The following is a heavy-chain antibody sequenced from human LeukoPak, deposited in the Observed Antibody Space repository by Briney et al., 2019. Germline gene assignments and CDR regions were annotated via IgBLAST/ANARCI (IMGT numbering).Heavy chain of an antibody. CDR3: ATLVSTRYYFDY. Sequence: PSETLSLTCSVSGGSISTYYWSWIRQPPGKGLEWIGYIYYSGSTSYNPSLKSRVTISVDTSKNQFSLRLTSVTAADTAVYFCATLVSTRYYFDYWGQGTLVTVSS. D-gene: IGHD5/OR15-5a*01. V-gene: IGHV4-59*08. J-gene: IGHJ4*02. CDR2: IYYSGST. CDR1: GGSISTYY.